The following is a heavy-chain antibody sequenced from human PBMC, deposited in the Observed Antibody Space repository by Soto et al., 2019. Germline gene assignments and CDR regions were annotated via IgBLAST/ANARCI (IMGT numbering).Heavy chain of an antibody. CDR3: ARHACSSTSCYVHNWFDP. Sequence: PSETLSLTCTVSGGSISSSSYYWGWIRQPPGKGLEWIGSIYYSGSTYYNPSLKSRVTISVDTSKNQFSLKLSSVTAADTAVNYCARHACSSTSCYVHNWFDPWGQGTLVTVSS. V-gene: IGHV4-39*01. CDR1: GGSISSSSYY. CDR2: IYYSGST. J-gene: IGHJ5*02. D-gene: IGHD2-2*01.